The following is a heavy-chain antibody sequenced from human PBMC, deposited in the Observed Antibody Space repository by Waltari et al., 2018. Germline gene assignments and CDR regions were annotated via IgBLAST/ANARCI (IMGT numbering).Heavy chain of an antibody. CDR1: GLTFSSYE. Sequence: EVQLVESGGGLVQPGGSLRLSCAASGLTFSSYEMNWVRQAPGKGLEWVSYISRSDTTHYADSVKGRFTISRDNAKNSLFLQMNSLRAEDTAVYYCARGVGYYDILTGYYAPYYYYGMDVWGQGTTVTVSS. V-gene: IGHV3-48*03. J-gene: IGHJ6*02. CDR3: ARGVGYYDILTGYYAPYYYYGMDV. CDR2: ISRSDTT. D-gene: IGHD3-9*01.